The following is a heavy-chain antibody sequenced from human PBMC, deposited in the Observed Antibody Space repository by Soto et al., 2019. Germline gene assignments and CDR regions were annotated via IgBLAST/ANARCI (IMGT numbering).Heavy chain of an antibody. Sequence: EVQLVESGGGLVKPGGSLRLSCAVSGFTLSSYSMNWIRQAPGKGLEWVSTMSSSGTFIYYADSVKGRFTISRDTARNSLYLHMDSPRADDTAVYYCARRLSGTDCTTARGYYFQYWGQGTLLIVSS. CDR1: GFTLSSYS. CDR3: ARRLSGTDCTTARGYYFQY. CDR2: MSSSGTFI. J-gene: IGHJ1*01. D-gene: IGHD2-8*01. V-gene: IGHV3-21*01.